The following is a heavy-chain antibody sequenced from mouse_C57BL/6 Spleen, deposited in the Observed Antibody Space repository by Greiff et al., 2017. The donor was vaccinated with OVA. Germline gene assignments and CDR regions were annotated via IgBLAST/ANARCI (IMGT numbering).Heavy chain of an antibody. CDR3: ARSGIYYDFFYAMDY. J-gene: IGHJ4*01. CDR2: INPSNGGT. CDR1: GYTFTSYW. Sequence: VQLQQPGPELVKPGASVKLSCKASGYTFTSYWMHWVKQRPGQGLEWIGNINPSNGGTNYNEKFKSKATLTVDKSSSTAYMQLSSLTSEDSAVYYCARSGIYYDFFYAMDYWGQGTSVTVSS. V-gene: IGHV1-53*01. D-gene: IGHD2-4*01.